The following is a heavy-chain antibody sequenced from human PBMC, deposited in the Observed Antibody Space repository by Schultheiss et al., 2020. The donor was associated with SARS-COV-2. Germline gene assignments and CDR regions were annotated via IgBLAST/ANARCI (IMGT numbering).Heavy chain of an antibody. D-gene: IGHD5-24*01. V-gene: IGHV3-23*01. CDR3: AREHNWYFDL. CDR1: GFTFSSYA. J-gene: IGHJ2*01. Sequence: GGSLRLSCAASGFTFSSYAMSWVRQAPGKGLEWVSAISGSGGSTYYADSVKGRFTISRDNAKNSLYLQMHSLRAEDTAIYYCAREHNWYFDLWGRGTLVTVSS. CDR2: ISGSGGST.